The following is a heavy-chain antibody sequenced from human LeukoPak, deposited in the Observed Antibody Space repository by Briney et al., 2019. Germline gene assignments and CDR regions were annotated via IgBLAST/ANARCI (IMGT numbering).Heavy chain of an antibody. D-gene: IGHD6-13*01. CDR3: ARVHYSKFDY. CDR2: IYPSGST. J-gene: IGHJ4*02. CDR1: GDSIRSGSNY. V-gene: IGHV4-61*02. Sequence: SQTLSLTCNVSGDSIRSGSNYWSWIRQSPGKGLEWIGRIYPSGSTNCNPSLKSRVTISVDTSKNQFSLKLSSVTAADTAVYYCARVHYSKFDYWGQGTLVTVSS.